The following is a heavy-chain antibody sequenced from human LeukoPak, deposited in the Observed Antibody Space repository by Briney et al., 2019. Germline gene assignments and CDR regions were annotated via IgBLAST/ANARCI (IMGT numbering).Heavy chain of an antibody. CDR1: GYTFTSYY. D-gene: IGHD2-2*01. CDR2: IIPIFGTA. V-gene: IGHV1-69*13. Sequence: SVKVSCKASGYTFTSYYMHWVRQPPGQGLEWVGGIIPIFGTANYAQKFQGRVTITADESTSTAYMELSSLRSEDTAVYYCARHTHLYQLLRMYDAFDIWGQGTMVTVSS. CDR3: ARHTHLYQLLRMYDAFDI. J-gene: IGHJ3*02.